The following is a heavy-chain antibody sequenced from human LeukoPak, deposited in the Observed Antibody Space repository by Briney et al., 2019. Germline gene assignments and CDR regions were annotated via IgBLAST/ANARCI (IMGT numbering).Heavy chain of an antibody. CDR2: ISGSGGST. J-gene: IGHJ4*02. V-gene: IGHV3-23*01. CDR3: ANPELLSAIWDY. CDR1: GFTFSSYA. Sequence: GGSLRLSCAASGFTFSSYAMSWVHQAPGKGLEWASAISGSGGSTYYADSVKGRFTISRDNSKNTLYLQMNSLRAEDTAVYYCANPELLSAIWDYWGQGTLVTVSS. D-gene: IGHD1-26*01.